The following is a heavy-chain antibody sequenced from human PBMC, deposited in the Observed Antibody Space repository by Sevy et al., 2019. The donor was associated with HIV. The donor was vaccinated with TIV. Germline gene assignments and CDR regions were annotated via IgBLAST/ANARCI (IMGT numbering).Heavy chain of an antibody. CDR2: IKSKIDGGAI. D-gene: IGHD5-12*01. CDR3: ITDPGYRGYDEEVINYYYYGMDV. Sequence: GESLKISCAASGFTFSSAWMSWVRQAPGKGLEWVGRIKSKIDGGAIDYAAPVKGRFSISREDSKNTVYLQMNSLKNEDTAVYYCITDPGYRGYDEEVINYYYYGMDVWGQGTTVTVSS. J-gene: IGHJ6*02. V-gene: IGHV3-15*01. CDR1: GFTFSSAW.